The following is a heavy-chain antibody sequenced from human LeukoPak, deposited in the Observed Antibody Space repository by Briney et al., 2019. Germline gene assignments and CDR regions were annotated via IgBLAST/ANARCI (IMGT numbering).Heavy chain of an antibody. V-gene: IGHV3-11*01. Sequence: PGGSLRLSCAASGFTFSDYYMSWIRQAPGKGLEWVSYISSSGSTIYYADSVKGRFTISRYNAKNSLYLQMNSLRAEDTAVYYCAKDRRDGSGSPPYYGMDVWGQGTTVTVSS. CDR3: AKDRRDGSGSPPYYGMDV. D-gene: IGHD3-10*01. CDR1: GFTFSDYY. CDR2: ISSSGSTI. J-gene: IGHJ6*02.